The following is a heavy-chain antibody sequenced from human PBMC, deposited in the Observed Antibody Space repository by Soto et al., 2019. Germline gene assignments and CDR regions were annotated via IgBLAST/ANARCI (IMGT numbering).Heavy chain of an antibody. V-gene: IGHV4-39*01. D-gene: IGHD3-22*01. CDR3: ASRSFNSSVSVLTDPFDY. Sequence: PSETLSLTCTVSGGSIKTSTYYWAWIRQPPGKGLEWIGSIYYSGTSFYNPSLKSRLTMSVDASKNQFSLKMSSVTAADTAVYSCASRSFNSSVSVLTDPFDYWGQGPLLTVSS. J-gene: IGHJ4*02. CDR1: GGSIKTSTYY. CDR2: IYYSGTS.